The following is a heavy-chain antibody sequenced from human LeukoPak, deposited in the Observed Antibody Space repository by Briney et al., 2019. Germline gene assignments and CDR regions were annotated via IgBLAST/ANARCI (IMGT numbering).Heavy chain of an antibody. Sequence: GGSLRLSCAASGFTFSDYYMSWIRQAPGKGLEWVSYISGSTISYADSVKGRFTISRDNAKNSLYLQMNSLRAEDTAVYYCARGGYSYGQIAYWGQGTLVIVSS. J-gene: IGHJ4*02. V-gene: IGHV3-11*01. CDR1: GFTFSDYY. D-gene: IGHD5-18*01. CDR3: ARGGYSYGQIAY. CDR2: ISGSTI.